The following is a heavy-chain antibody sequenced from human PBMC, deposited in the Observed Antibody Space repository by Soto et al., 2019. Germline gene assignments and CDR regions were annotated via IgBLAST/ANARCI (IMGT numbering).Heavy chain of an antibody. J-gene: IGHJ6*02. Sequence: QVQLVQSGAEVKKPGASVKVSCKASGYTFTSYGISWVRQAPGQGLEWMGWISAYNGNTNYAQKLQGRVTMTTDTSTSTAYMELRSLRSDDTAVYYCAGSSQAFYYYYYGMDVWGQGTTVTVSS. V-gene: IGHV1-18*01. CDR1: GYTFTSYG. CDR3: AGSSQAFYYYYYGMDV. CDR2: ISAYNGNT. D-gene: IGHD6-6*01.